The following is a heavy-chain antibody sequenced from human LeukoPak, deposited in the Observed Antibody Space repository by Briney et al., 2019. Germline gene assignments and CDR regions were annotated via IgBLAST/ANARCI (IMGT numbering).Heavy chain of an antibody. V-gene: IGHV1-2*06. Sequence: ASVKVSCKASGYTFTGYHIHWVRQAPGQGLEWMGRINPYSGDTNFAQKFQGRVTMTRDTSITTAYMDLSSLTLDDAAVYFCARDQGSLTRSWYTGYWGQGTQVTVSS. CDR2: INPYSGDT. CDR1: GYTFTGYH. J-gene: IGHJ4*02. D-gene: IGHD6-13*01. CDR3: ARDQGSLTRSWYTGY.